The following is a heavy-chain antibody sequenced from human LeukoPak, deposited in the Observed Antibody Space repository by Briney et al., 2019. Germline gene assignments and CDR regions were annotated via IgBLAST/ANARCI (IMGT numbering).Heavy chain of an antibody. Sequence: ASVKVSCKASGYTFTSYGISWVRQAPGQGLEWMGWISAYDGNTNYAQKLQGRVTMTTDTSTSTAYMELRSLRSDDTAVYYCAREYYYGSKKDYWGQGTLVTVSS. CDR2: ISAYDGNT. J-gene: IGHJ4*02. CDR1: GYTFTSYG. D-gene: IGHD3-10*01. CDR3: AREYYYGSKKDY. V-gene: IGHV1-18*01.